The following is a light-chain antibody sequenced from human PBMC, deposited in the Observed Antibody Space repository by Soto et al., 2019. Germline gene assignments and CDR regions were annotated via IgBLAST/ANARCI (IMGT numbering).Light chain of an antibody. CDR2: EVS. V-gene: IGLV2-8*01. J-gene: IGLJ2*01. Sequence: QSALTQPPSASGSPGQSVTISCTGTSSDVGDYNYVSWYQQHPGNAPKLMIYEVSKRPSGVPDRFSGSKSGNTASLTVSGLQAEDEADYYCSSYAGSNKFLFGGGTKLTVL. CDR3: SSYAGSNKFL. CDR1: SSDVGDYNY.